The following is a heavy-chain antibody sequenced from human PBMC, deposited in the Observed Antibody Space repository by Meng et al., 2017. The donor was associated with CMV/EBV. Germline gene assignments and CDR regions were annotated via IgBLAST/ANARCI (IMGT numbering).Heavy chain of an antibody. CDR2: INSDGSST. V-gene: IGHV3-74*01. J-gene: IGHJ6*02. CDR3: ARVPYCSSTSCYST. CDR1: GFTFSSYW. Sequence: GGSLRLSCAASGFTFSSYWMHWVRQAPGKGLVWVSRINSDGSSTSYADSVKGRFTIPRDNAKNTLYLQMNSLRAEDTAVYYCARVPYCSSTSCYSTWGQGTTVTVSS. D-gene: IGHD2-2*01.